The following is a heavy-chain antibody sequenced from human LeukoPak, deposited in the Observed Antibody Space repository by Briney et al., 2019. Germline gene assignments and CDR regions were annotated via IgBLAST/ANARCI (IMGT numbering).Heavy chain of an antibody. V-gene: IGHV4-4*07. Sequence: SETLSLTCTVSGGSISSYYWSWIRQPAGKGLEWIGRIYTSGSTNYNPSLKSRVTISVDTSKNQFSLKLSSVTAADTAVYYCASGLRYFDLYYWGQGTLVTVSS. J-gene: IGHJ4*02. CDR2: IYTSGST. CDR3: ASGLRYFDLYY. D-gene: IGHD3-9*01. CDR1: GGSISSYY.